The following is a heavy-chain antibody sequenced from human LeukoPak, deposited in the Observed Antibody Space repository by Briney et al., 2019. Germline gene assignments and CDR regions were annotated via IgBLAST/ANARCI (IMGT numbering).Heavy chain of an antibody. Sequence: GGSLRLSCAASGFTFSSYWMHWVRHAPGKGLVWVSRINSDGSNTSYADSVKGRFTISRDNAKNSLYLQMNSLRAEDTALYYCAKDKYSSSFPAFDYWGQGTLVTVSS. CDR2: INSDGSNT. V-gene: IGHV3-74*01. J-gene: IGHJ4*02. CDR1: GFTFSSYW. CDR3: AKDKYSSSFPAFDY. D-gene: IGHD6-13*01.